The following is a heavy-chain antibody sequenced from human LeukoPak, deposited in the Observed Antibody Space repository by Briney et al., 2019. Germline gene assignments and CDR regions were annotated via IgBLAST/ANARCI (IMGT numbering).Heavy chain of an antibody. D-gene: IGHD2-15*01. CDR2: IYSSGST. CDR3: AVVKDIYGHNIQAFDM. Sequence: PSQTLSLTCTVSGGSISSGTYYWSWIRQPAGKGLEWIGRIYSSGSTNYNPSLKSRVTISVDTSKKQFSLNLTSVTAADTAVYYCAVVKDIYGHNIQAFDMWGPGTMVTVSS. CDR1: GGSISSGTYY. J-gene: IGHJ3*02. V-gene: IGHV4-61*02.